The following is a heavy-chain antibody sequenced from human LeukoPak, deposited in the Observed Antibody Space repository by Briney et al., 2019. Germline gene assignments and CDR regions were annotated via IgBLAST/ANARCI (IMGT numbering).Heavy chain of an antibody. CDR3: ARDLPRVVVPAAMIDY. J-gene: IGHJ4*02. V-gene: IGHV1-18*04. D-gene: IGHD2-2*01. CDR1: GYTFNSYG. CDR2: ISAYNGNT. Sequence: ASVKVSCKASGYTFNSYGISWVRQAPGQGLEWMGWISAYNGNTNYAQKLQGRVTMTTDTSTSTAYMELRSLRSDDTAVYYCARDLPRVVVPAAMIDYWGQGTLVTVSS.